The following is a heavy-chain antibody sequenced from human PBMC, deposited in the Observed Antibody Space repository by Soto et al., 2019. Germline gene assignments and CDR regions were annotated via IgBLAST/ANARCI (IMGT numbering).Heavy chain of an antibody. V-gene: IGHV3-48*02. Sequence: GGSLRLSCAASGFTFSSYSMNWVRQAPGKGLEWVSYISSSSSTIYYADSVKGRFTISRDNAKNSLYLQMNSLRDEDTAVYYYARDCTMEPLYYYYYGMDVWGQGTTVTVSS. CDR2: ISSSSSTI. CDR3: ARDCTMEPLYYYYYGMDV. D-gene: IGHD3-10*01. CDR1: GFTFSSYS. J-gene: IGHJ6*02.